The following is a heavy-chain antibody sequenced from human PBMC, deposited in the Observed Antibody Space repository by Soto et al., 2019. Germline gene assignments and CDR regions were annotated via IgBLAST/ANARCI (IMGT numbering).Heavy chain of an antibody. D-gene: IGHD6-19*01. CDR1: GFIFSNFG. J-gene: IGHJ6*02. CDR2: IWYAGSNE. V-gene: IGHV3-33*01. CDR3: ARDDIPGIAVATFGMDV. Sequence: GGSLRLSCAASGFIFSNFGMHWVRQAPGKGRGWVAVIWYAGSNEYYADSVKGRFTISKDNSKNTLYLQMNSLRAEDKAVYYCARDDIPGIAVATFGMDVWGQGTTVTVSS.